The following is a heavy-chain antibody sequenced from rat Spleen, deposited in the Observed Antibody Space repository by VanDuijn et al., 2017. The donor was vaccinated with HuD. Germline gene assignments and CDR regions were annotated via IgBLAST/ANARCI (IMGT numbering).Heavy chain of an antibody. V-gene: IGHV3-1*01. Sequence: EVQLQESGPGLVKPSQSLSLTCSVTGYSITSNYWGWIRKFPGNKMEWMGYISYSGSTSYNPSLKSRISITIDTSKNQFFLQVDSVTTDDTSTYYCARSDGVHYYLPFADWGQGTLVTVSS. CDR1: GYSITSNY. J-gene: IGHJ3*01. CDR2: ISYSGST. D-gene: IGHD1-12*02. CDR3: ARSDGVHYYLPFAD.